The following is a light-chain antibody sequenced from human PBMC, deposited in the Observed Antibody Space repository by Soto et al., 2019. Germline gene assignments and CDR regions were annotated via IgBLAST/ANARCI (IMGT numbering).Light chain of an antibody. J-gene: IGKJ2*01. CDR3: HQYYGNPS. CDR1: QTILYNSYNKSY. Sequence: DIVMTQSPDSLAVSLGERATINCKSSQTILYNSYNKSYLAWYQHKPGQSPRLLIYWASTRESRVPDRFSGSGSGTAFTLTISSLQAEDVAVYHCHQYYGNPSFGQGTKLEIK. V-gene: IGKV4-1*01. CDR2: WAS.